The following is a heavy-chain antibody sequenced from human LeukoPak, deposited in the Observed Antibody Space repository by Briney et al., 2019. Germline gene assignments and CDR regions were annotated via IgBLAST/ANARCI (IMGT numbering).Heavy chain of an antibody. CDR2: IDNSGST. CDR3: ARTDYYDSSVIYYYALDI. Sequence: KPSETLSLTCTVSDGSISNYYWSWVRQPPGKGLEWIAYIDNSGSTNYNPSLRSRVTISIDTSRNQFGLKLSSVTAADTAVYYCARTDYYDSSVIYYYALDIWGQGTMVTVSS. D-gene: IGHD3-22*01. CDR1: DGSISNYY. J-gene: IGHJ3*02. V-gene: IGHV4-59*01.